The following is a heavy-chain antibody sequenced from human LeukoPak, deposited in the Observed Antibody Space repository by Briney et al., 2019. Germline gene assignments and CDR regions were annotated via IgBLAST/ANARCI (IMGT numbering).Heavy chain of an antibody. CDR1: GVSISSSSYY. CDR2: IYYSGRT. J-gene: IGHJ4*02. CDR3: ARIRYSENIDY. V-gene: IGHV4-39*01. Sequence: SETLSLTCTVSGVSISSSSYYWGWIRQPPGKGLECIGSIYYSGRTYYTPSLKSRVTISVDTSKNQFSLKLTSVTAADTAVYYCARIRYSENIDYWGQGTLVTVSS. D-gene: IGHD1-1*01.